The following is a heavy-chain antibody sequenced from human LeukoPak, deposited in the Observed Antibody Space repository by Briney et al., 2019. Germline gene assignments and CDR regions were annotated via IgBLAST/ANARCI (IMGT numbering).Heavy chain of an antibody. CDR3: ARQLPFYCSSTSCRGDDY. V-gene: IGHV5-51*01. CDR2: IYPGDSDT. J-gene: IGHJ4*02. CDR1: GYSFTNYW. Sequence: GESLKISCKGSGYSFTNYWIGWVRQVPGKGLEWMGIIYPGDSDTRYSPSFQGQVTISADKSISTAYLQWSSLKASDTAMYYCARQLPFYCSSTSCRGDDYWGQGTLVTVSS. D-gene: IGHD2-2*01.